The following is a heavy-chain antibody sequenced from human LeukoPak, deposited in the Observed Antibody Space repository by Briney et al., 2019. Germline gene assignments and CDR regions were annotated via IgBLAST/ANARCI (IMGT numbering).Heavy chain of an antibody. J-gene: IGHJ6*02. CDR2: TSHDGGST. V-gene: IGHV3-30*03. CDR1: GYSFSGSD. CDR3: AREYSSSSYYYGMDV. Sequence: PGRSLRLSCAASGYSFSGSDIHWVRQAPGKGLEWVAFTSHDGGSTYYADFVEGRFTISRDIYKSTVYLQMNSLRAEDTAVYYCAREYSSSSYYYGMDVWGQGTTVTVSS. D-gene: IGHD6-6*01.